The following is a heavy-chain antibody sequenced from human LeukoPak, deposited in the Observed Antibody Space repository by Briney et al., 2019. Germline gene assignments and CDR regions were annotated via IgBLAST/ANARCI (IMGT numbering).Heavy chain of an antibody. CDR1: GFTVSNNY. J-gene: IGHJ6*02. D-gene: IGHD6-19*01. CDR3: ARDSGSSGWYFHYYYYYGMDV. CDR2: IYNGGNT. Sequence: GGSLRLSCAASGFTVSNNYMSWVRQAPGKGLEWVSSIYNGGNTYYADSVKGRFTISRDNSKNTLYLQMNSLRAEDTAVYYCARDSGSSGWYFHYYYYYGMDVWGQGTTVTVSS. V-gene: IGHV3-53*01.